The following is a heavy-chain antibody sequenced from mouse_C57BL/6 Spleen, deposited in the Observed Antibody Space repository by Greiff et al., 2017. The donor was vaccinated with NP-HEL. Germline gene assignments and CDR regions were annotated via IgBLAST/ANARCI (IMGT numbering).Heavy chain of an antibody. CDR1: GFTFSSYA. J-gene: IGHJ2*01. CDR3: ARGDYYDY. Sequence: EVKFEESGGGLVKPGGSLKLSCAASGFTFSSYAMSWVRQTPEKRLEWVATISDGGSYTYYPDNVKGRFTISRDNAKNNLYLQMSHLKSEDTAMYYCARGDYYDYWGQGTTLTVSS. V-gene: IGHV5-4*03. CDR2: ISDGGSYT.